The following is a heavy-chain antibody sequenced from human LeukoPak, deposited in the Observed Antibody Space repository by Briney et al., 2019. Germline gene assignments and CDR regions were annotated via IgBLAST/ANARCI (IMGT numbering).Heavy chain of an antibody. D-gene: IGHD5-18*01. J-gene: IGHJ4*02. CDR1: SYTFTSYG. V-gene: IGHV1-18*01. CDR2: ISPYNGDT. CDR3: ARVSVDTAMVNQFDY. Sequence: ASVTVSCKDSSYTFTSYGISWVRQAPGQGLEWMGWISPYNGDTHYEQKVQGRVTMTTDTSTKTAYMQLRSLRSDDTAVYYCARVSVDTAMVNQFDYWGQGTLVTVSS.